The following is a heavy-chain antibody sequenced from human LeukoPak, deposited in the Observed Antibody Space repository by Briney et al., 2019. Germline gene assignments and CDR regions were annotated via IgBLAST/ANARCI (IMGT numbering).Heavy chain of an antibody. J-gene: IGHJ4*02. V-gene: IGHV3-11*04. CDR3: ARDPTPTTVLTGFDY. D-gene: IGHD4-11*01. CDR2: ISSSGGTI. CDR1: GFTVSSYY. Sequence: GGSLRLSCAASGFTVSSYYMSWVRQAPGKGLEWISYISSSGGTIYYADSVKGRFTISRDNAKNSLYLQMNSLRAEDTAVYYCARDPTPTTVLTGFDYWGQGTLVTVSS.